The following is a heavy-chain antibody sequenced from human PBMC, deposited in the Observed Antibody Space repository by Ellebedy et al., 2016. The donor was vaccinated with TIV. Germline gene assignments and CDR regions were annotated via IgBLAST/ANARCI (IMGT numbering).Heavy chain of an antibody. CDR3: ARDDSTGYRPGL. CDR2: IKPSGGST. CDR1: EYTFTNYY. V-gene: IGHV1-46*01. J-gene: IGHJ4*02. D-gene: IGHD3-22*01. Sequence: ASVKVSXXASEYTFTNYYMHWVRQAPGQGLEWMGVIKPSGGSTRYAQKFQGRVTVTRDTSTSTVYMELNSLRSEDTAVYFCARDDSTGYRPGLWGQGTLVTVSS.